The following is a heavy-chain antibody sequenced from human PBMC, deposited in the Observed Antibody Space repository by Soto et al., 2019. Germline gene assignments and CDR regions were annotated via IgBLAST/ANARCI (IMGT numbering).Heavy chain of an antibody. CDR3: AKVRRQQLDVGNWFDP. J-gene: IGHJ5*02. V-gene: IGHV3-30*18. Sequence: QVQLVESGGGVVQPGRSLRLSCAASGFTFSSNGMHWVRQAPDKGLEWVAVISDDGSIKYYADSVKGRFTVSRDNSKNPLYLQMHSLSAEDTAVCFWAKVRRQQLDVGNWFDPGGQGTVVTVSS. CDR1: GFTFSSNG. D-gene: IGHD6-13*01. CDR2: ISDDGSIK.